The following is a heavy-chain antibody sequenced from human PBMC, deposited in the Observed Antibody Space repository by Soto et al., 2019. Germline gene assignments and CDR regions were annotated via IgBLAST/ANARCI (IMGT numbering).Heavy chain of an antibody. Sequence: PSETLSLTCAVYGGSFSGYYWSWIRQPPGKGLEWIGEINHSGSTNYNPSLKSRVTISVDTSKNQFSLKLSSVTAADTAVYYCARDQYYYDSSGHYYFDYWGQGTLVTVSS. CDR1: GGSFSGYY. CDR2: INHSGST. J-gene: IGHJ4*02. CDR3: ARDQYYYDSSGHYYFDY. V-gene: IGHV4-34*01. D-gene: IGHD3-22*01.